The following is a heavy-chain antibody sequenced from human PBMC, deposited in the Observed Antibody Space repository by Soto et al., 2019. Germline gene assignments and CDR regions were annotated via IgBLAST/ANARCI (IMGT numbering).Heavy chain of an antibody. J-gene: IGHJ5*02. D-gene: IGHD6-6*01. CDR2: IIGSGGST. CDR1: GFTFSSYA. V-gene: IGHV3-23*01. Sequence: GGSLRLSCAASGFTFSSYAMSWVRQAPGKGLEWVSAIIGSGGSTYHADSVKGRFTISRNNSKNTTYLQMNSLRAEDTAVYYCAKDPNLYSSSSLVNWFDPWGQGTLVTVSS. CDR3: AKDPNLYSSSSLVNWFDP.